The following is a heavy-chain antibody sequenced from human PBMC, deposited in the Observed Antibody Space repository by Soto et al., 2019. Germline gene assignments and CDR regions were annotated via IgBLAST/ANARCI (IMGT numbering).Heavy chain of an antibody. D-gene: IGHD2-2*01. CDR1: GFTFSSYA. CDR3: GRCTNTRCHLGSDY. CDR2: ISHDGIDK. V-gene: IGHV3-30-3*01. Sequence: QVLLVDSGGGVVQPGRSLRLSCAASGFTFSSYAMNWVRQAPGKGLEWVALISHDGIDKYYADSVRGRFTISRDSSKNTLYLQMNSLRAGDTEVYYCGRCTNTRCHLGSDYWGQGTMVTVSS. J-gene: IGHJ4*02.